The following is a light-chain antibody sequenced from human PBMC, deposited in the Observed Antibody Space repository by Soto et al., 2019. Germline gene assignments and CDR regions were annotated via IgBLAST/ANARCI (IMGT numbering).Light chain of an antibody. J-gene: IGKJ5*01. CDR3: QQYNNWPPIT. V-gene: IGKV3-11*01. CDR1: QSFRGL. Sequence: EVVLPQSPVTLSLSPGERATLSCRASQSFRGLLAWYQQKPGQAPRLLIYDAYNRATGIPPRFSGSGSGTDFTLTISSLQSEDFAVYYCQQYNNWPPITFGQGTRLEIK. CDR2: DAY.